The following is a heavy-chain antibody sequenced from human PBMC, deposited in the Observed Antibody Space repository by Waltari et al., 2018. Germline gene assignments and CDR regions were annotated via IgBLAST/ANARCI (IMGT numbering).Heavy chain of an antibody. D-gene: IGHD4-17*01. CDR2: IKQDGSEK. CDR3: AREYGDYTCFDY. CDR1: GFTFSSYW. J-gene: IGHJ4*02. V-gene: IGHV3-7*01. Sequence: EVQLVESGGGLVQPGGSLRLSCAASGFTFSSYWMRWVRQAPGKGLEWVANIKQDGSEKYYVDSVKGRFTISRDNAKNALYLQMNSLRAEDTAVYYCAREYGDYTCFDYWGQGTLVTVSS.